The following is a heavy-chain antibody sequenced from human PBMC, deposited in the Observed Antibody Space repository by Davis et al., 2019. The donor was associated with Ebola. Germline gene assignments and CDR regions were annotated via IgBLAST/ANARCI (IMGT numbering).Heavy chain of an antibody. CDR3: ARLTAIFESRSAFDI. J-gene: IGHJ3*02. CDR1: GYTFTSYY. D-gene: IGHD3-3*01. Sequence: AASVKVSCKASGYTFTSYYMHWVRQAPGQGLEWMGIINPSGGSPSYAQKFQGRVTMTRDTSTSTVYMELSSLRSEDTAVYYCARLTAIFESRSAFDIWGQGTMVTVSS. CDR2: INPSGGSP. V-gene: IGHV1-46*01.